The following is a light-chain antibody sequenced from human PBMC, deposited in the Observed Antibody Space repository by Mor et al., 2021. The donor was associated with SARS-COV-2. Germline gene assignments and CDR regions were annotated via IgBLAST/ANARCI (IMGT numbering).Light chain of an antibody. CDR2: KDS. V-gene: IGLV3-25*03. Sequence: GQALVQVLYKDSERPSGIPERFSGSSSGTTVTLTISGVQAEDEADYFCQSADNSGTFVFGPGTKVTVL. CDR3: QSADNSGTFV. J-gene: IGLJ1*01.